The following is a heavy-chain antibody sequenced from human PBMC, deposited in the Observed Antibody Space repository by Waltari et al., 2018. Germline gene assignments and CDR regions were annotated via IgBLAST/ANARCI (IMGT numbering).Heavy chain of an antibody. CDR3: ASRVVPAARDYYYYMDV. D-gene: IGHD2-2*01. V-gene: IGHV1-8*01. CDR1: GYTFTSYD. J-gene: IGHJ6*03. Sequence: QVQLVQSGAEVKKPGASVKVSCKASGYTFTSYDINWVRQATGQGLEWMGWMNPNSGNTGYAQKFQGRVTMTRNTSISTAYMELSSLRSEYTAVYYCASRVVPAARDYYYYMDVWGKGTTVTVSS. CDR2: MNPNSGNT.